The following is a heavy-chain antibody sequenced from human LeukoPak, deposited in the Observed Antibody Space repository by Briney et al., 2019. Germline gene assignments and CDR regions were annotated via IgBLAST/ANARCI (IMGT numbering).Heavy chain of an antibody. D-gene: IGHD1-26*01. Sequence: GGSLRLSCAASGFTFSSYSMNWVRQAPGKGLEWVSSISSSSSYIYYADSVKGRFTISRDNSKNTLYLQMNSLRAEDTAVYYCAKDSMVGALIHWGQGTLVTVSS. CDR3: AKDSMVGALIH. J-gene: IGHJ4*02. V-gene: IGHV3-21*04. CDR1: GFTFSSYS. CDR2: ISSSSSYI.